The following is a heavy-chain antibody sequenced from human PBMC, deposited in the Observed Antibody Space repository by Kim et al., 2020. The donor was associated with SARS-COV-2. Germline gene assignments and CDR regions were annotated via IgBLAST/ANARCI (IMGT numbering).Heavy chain of an antibody. Sequence: GGSLRLSCTASGFTFSLYAMTWVRHSPGKGLEWVSTIAAGGDSTYYADSVKGRFTISRDNPKNMLYLQMNSLGAEDTAVYHCAKERVVPATGDAFDIWGLGTMVTVSS. J-gene: IGHJ3*02. CDR1: GFTFSLYA. CDR3: AKERVVPATGDAFDI. V-gene: IGHV3-23*01. D-gene: IGHD2-21*02. CDR2: IAAGGDST.